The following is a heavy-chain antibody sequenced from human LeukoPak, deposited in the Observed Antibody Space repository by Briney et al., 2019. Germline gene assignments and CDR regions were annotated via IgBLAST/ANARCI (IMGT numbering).Heavy chain of an antibody. V-gene: IGHV3-30*04. CDR2: IRYDGSKK. CDR1: GFTFTNYA. CDR3: ARECKNGNYYFDY. J-gene: IGHJ4*02. Sequence: GGSLTLSCAASGFTFTNYAMHWVRQAPGKGLEWVGVIRYDGSKKYYADSVTGRFTISRDKSKNMTCLQMNSLSTEAAAVTDCARECKNGNYYFDYWGQGTLVTVSS. D-gene: IGHD4-23*01.